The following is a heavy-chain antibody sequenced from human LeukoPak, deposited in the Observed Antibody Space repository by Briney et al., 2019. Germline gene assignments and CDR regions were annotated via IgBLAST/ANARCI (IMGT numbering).Heavy chain of an antibody. CDR3: ARVGPPITFGGVIVADF. J-gene: IGHJ4*02. Sequence: ASVKVSCKASGYTFTSYGISWVRQAPGQGLEWMGWISSYNGNTNYAQRLQGRVTITTDTSTRTAYMELRSLRSDDTAVYYCARVGPPITFGGVIVADFWGQGTLVTVSS. D-gene: IGHD3-16*02. CDR1: GYTFTSYG. V-gene: IGHV1-18*01. CDR2: ISSYNGNT.